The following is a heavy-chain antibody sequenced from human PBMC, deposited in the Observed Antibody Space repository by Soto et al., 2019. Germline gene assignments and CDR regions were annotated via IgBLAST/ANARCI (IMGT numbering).Heavy chain of an antibody. Sequence: PGGSLRLSCAASAFTFSSYWMSWVRQAPGKGLKWVANIKQDGSEKYYVDSVKGRFTISRDNAKNSLYLQMNSLRAEDTAVYYCARDLFEAARRGEYAFDIWGQGTMVTVSS. CDR1: AFTFSSYW. CDR2: IKQDGSEK. J-gene: IGHJ3*02. CDR3: ARDLFEAARRGEYAFDI. D-gene: IGHD3-16*01. V-gene: IGHV3-7*03.